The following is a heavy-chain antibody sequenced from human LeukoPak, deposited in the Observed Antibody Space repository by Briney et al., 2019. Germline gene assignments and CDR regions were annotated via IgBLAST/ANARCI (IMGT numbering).Heavy chain of an antibody. Sequence: SETLPLTCTVSGGSISSYYWSWIRQPPGKGLEWIGYIYYSGSTNYNPSLKSRVTISVDTSKNQFSLKLNSVTAADTAVYYCARASGWYRLAFDYWGQGTLVTVSS. D-gene: IGHD6-19*01. J-gene: IGHJ4*02. CDR1: GGSISSYY. CDR2: IYYSGST. CDR3: ARASGWYRLAFDY. V-gene: IGHV4-59*01.